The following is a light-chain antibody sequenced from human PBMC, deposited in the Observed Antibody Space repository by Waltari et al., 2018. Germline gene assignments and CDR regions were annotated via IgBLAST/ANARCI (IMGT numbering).Light chain of an antibody. Sequence: DIQMTQSPSTLSASVGDRVTITCRASQSIGSRLAWYQQKPGKAPNLVICKASSLESGVPSTFSGSGSGTEFTLTISSLQPDDFASYYCQQYDSYPRTFGQGTKVEIK. CDR3: QQYDSYPRT. CDR1: QSIGSR. V-gene: IGKV1-5*03. CDR2: KAS. J-gene: IGKJ1*01.